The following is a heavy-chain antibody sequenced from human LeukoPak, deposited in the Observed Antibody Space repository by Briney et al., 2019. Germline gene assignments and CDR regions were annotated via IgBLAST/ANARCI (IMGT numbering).Heavy chain of an antibody. V-gene: IGHV3-74*01. Sequence: GGPLRLSCAASGFTFSSYWMHWVRQAPGKGLVRVSRINTDGSSTSYADSVKGRFTIPRDNAKNTLYLQMNSLRAEDTAVYYCARAPAAYFDYWGQGTLVTVSS. D-gene: IGHD2-2*01. CDR1: GFTFSSYW. CDR2: INTDGSST. J-gene: IGHJ4*02. CDR3: ARAPAAYFDY.